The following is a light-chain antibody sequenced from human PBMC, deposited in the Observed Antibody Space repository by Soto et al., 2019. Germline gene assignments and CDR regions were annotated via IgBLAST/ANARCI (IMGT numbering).Light chain of an antibody. J-gene: IGKJ5*01. CDR2: GTS. V-gene: IGKV3D-15*01. CDR1: QSVSSK. CDR3: QQYGSSIT. Sequence: EIVMTQSPAILSVSPGGGATLSFRASQSVSSKLAWYQQKPGQTPSLLIYGTSTRATGIPARFSGSGSGTEFTLTISSLQSEDFAVYYCQQYGSSITFGQGTRLDI.